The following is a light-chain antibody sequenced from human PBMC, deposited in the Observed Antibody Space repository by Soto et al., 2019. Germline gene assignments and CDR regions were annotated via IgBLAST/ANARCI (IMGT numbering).Light chain of an antibody. J-gene: IGLJ1*01. CDR1: SSDVGGYNS. CDR3: CSYAGSSTYV. CDR2: EVS. V-gene: IGLV2-14*01. Sequence: QSVLTQPASVSGSPGQSITISCTGTSSDVGGYNSVSWYRQHPGKAPKLMIYEVSNRPSGVSDRFSGSKSGNTASLTISGLQAEDEADYYCCSYAGSSTYVFGIGTKVTVL.